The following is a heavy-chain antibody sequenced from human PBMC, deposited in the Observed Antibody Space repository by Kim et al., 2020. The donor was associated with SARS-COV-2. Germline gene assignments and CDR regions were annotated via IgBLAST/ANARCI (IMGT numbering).Heavy chain of an antibody. CDR2: IHYGGST. CDR3: AKYRTTTMVDY. Sequence: SETLSLTCSVSGASISTRNFYWGWVRQPPGKGPEWIGTIHYGGSTNYTPSLKSRVTISEDTSTNQFFLKLTSVTAADTAIYYCAKYRTTTMVDYWGQGTRVTVSS. CDR1: GASISTRNFY. J-gene: IGHJ4*02. D-gene: IGHD3-10*01. V-gene: IGHV4-39*01.